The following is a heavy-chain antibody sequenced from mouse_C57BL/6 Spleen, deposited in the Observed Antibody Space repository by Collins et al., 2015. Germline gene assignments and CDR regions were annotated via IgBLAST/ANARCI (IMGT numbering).Heavy chain of an antibody. J-gene: IGHJ1*03. CDR1: GFSLTSYA. CDR3: ASSWLRREDWYFDV. V-gene: IGHV2-9-1*01. D-gene: IGHD2-2*01. CDR2: IWTGGGT. Sequence: QVQLKESGPGLVAPSQSLSITCTVSGFSLTSYAISWVRQPPGKGLEWLGVIWTGGGTNYNSALKSRLSINKDNSKSQVFLKMNSLQTDDTARYYCASSWLRREDWYFDVWGTGTTVTVSS.